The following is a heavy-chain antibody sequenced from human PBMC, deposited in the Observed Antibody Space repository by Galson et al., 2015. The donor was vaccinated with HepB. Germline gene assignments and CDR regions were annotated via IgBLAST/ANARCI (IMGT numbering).Heavy chain of an antibody. D-gene: IGHD2-15*01. CDR1: GFSFTSYA. CDR3: ATTKFGSGAYWTFEI. CDR2: ITGSGDKT. Sequence: SLRLSCAASGFSFTSYAMTWVRQAPGKGLEWVSGITGSGDKTYYADSVKGRFTISRDSSKSTVSLQLNTLRAEDTAVYFCATTKFGSGAYWTFEIRGQGTLVTVSS. J-gene: IGHJ3*02. V-gene: IGHV3-23*01.